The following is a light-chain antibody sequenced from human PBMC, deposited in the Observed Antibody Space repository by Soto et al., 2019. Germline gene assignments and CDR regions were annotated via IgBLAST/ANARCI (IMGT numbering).Light chain of an antibody. J-gene: IGLJ1*01. Sequence: QSALTQPASVSGSPGQSITISCTGTTNDIGGYNYVSWYQQHPGKAPKLMIYEVSDRPSGVSIRFSGSKSGNTASLTISGPQPGDEPVYHARSYPPPPPPPCVFGPG. CDR2: EVS. V-gene: IGLV2-14*01. CDR1: TNDIGGYNY. CDR3: RSYPPPPPPPCV.